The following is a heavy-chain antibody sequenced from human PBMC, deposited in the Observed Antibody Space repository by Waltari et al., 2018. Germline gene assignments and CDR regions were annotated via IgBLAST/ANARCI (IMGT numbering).Heavy chain of an antibody. CDR1: GFTFSSYG. CDR3: AKEGVVRGVIAHFDY. V-gene: IGHV3-30*18. Sequence: QVQLVESGGGVVQPGRSLRLSCAASGFTFSSYGMHWVRQAPGKGLEWVAVIWYDGSNKYYADSVKGRFTISRDNSKNTLYLQMNSLRAEDTAMYYCAKEGVVRGVIAHFDYWGQGTMVTVSS. D-gene: IGHD3-10*01. J-gene: IGHJ4*03. CDR2: IWYDGSNK.